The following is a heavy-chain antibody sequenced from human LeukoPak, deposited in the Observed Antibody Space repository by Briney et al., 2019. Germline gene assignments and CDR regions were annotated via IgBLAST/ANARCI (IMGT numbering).Heavy chain of an antibody. V-gene: IGHV3-30*18. CDR1: GFTFSSYG. Sequence: GGSLRLSCAASGFTFSSYGMHWVRQAPGKGLEWVAVMSYDGSNKYYADSVKGRFTISRDNSKNTLYLQMNSLRAEDTAVYYCAKIPYSGSYFDYWGQGTLVTVSS. CDR2: MSYDGSNK. J-gene: IGHJ4*02. CDR3: AKIPYSGSYFDY. D-gene: IGHD1-26*01.